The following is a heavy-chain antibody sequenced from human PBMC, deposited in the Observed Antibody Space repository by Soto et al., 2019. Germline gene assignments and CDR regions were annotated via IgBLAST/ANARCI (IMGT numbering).Heavy chain of an antibody. CDR1: GFTFSSYA. J-gene: IGHJ4*02. CDR2: ISGSGGST. V-gene: IGHV3-23*01. Sequence: PGGSLRLSCAASGFTFSSYAMSWVRQAPGKGLEWVSAISGSGGSTYYADSVKGRFTISRDNSKNTLYLQMNSLRAEDTAVYYCAKRPVVVAATADYFDYWGQGTLVTVSS. D-gene: IGHD2-15*01. CDR3: AKRPVVVAATADYFDY.